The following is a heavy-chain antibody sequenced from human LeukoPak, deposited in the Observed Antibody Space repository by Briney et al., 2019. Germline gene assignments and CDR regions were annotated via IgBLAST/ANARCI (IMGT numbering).Heavy chain of an antibody. CDR2: IRYDGSNK. Sequence: GGSLRLSCAASGFTLSSYGMHWVRQAPGKGLEWVAFIRYDGSNKYYADSVKGRFTISRDNSKNTLYLQMNSLRAEDTAVYYCAKDRTYGSGSYPTPADYWGQGTLVTVSS. J-gene: IGHJ4*02. CDR3: AKDRTYGSGSYPTPADY. D-gene: IGHD3-10*01. CDR1: GFTLSSYG. V-gene: IGHV3-30*02.